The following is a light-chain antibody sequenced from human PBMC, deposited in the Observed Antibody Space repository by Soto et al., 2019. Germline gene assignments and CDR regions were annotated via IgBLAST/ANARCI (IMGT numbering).Light chain of an antibody. Sequence: VVTQSPATLSLSPGGRATLSCRASQSVISYLSWYQQKPGHAPRLLIYAASSRGTGSPDRFSGSGSGTDFTLPISRLQPEDFVLYHCQQYDGSPRTFGQGTKVDIK. J-gene: IGKJ1*01. CDR1: QSVISY. CDR3: QQYDGSPRT. CDR2: AAS. V-gene: IGKV3-20*01.